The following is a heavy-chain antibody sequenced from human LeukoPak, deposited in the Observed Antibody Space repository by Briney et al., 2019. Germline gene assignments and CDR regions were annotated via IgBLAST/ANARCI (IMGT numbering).Heavy chain of an antibody. CDR2: INTNTGNP. CDR3: AREDYYDSSGYYAFDI. CDR1: GYTFTSYA. V-gene: IGHV7-4-1*02. Sequence: ASVRVSCKASGYTFTSYAMNWVRQAPGQGLEWMGWINTNTGNPTYAQGSTGRFVFSLDTSVSTAYLQISSLKAEDTAVYYCAREDYYDSSGYYAFDIWGQGTMVTVSS. D-gene: IGHD3-22*01. J-gene: IGHJ3*02.